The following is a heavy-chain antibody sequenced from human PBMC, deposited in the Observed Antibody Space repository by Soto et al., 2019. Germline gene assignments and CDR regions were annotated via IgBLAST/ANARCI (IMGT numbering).Heavy chain of an antibody. Sequence: QLQLQESGPRLVKPSETLSLTCTVSGGSITSSHYYWGWIRQPPGKGLEWIGTIYYSGTTSYRPSLKSRVTISADTSKNQFSLRLSSVTAADTAVYYCARHGPTWVAQVLYFDYWGQGALVTVSS. CDR1: GGSITSSHYY. V-gene: IGHV4-39*01. CDR2: IYYSGTT. CDR3: ARHGPTWVAQVLYFDY. D-gene: IGHD7-27*01. J-gene: IGHJ4*02.